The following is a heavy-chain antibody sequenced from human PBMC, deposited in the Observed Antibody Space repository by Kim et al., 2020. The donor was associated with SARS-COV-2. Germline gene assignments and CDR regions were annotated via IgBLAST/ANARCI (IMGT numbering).Heavy chain of an antibody. CDR2: IIPIFGTA. J-gene: IGHJ4*02. CDR1: GGTFSSYA. Sequence: SVKVSCKASGGTFSSYAISWVRQAPGQGLEWMGGIIPIFGTANYAQKFQGRVTITADESTSTAYMELSSLRSEDTAVYYCARVALWEVAGTPLDCWGQGTLVTVSS. V-gene: IGHV1-69*13. CDR3: ARVALWEVAGTPLDC. D-gene: IGHD6-19*01.